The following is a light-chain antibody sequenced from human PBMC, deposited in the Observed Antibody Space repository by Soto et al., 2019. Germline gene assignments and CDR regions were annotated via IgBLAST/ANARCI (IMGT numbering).Light chain of an antibody. CDR1: KSLVYSDGNTH. CDR3: TQGTHWPRT. V-gene: IGKV2-30*01. J-gene: IGKJ1*01. CDR2: RVA. Sequence: EVVLTQSPVSLPVNFGQPASISCRSSKSLVYSDGNTHLSWFHQRPGQSPRRLIYRVASRDSGVPDRFSGSGSGTDFTLEISRVEAEDVGIYFCTQGTHWPRTFGQGTKVEVK.